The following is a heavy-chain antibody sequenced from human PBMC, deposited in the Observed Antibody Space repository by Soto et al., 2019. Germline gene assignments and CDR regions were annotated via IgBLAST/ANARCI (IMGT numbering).Heavy chain of an antibody. J-gene: IGHJ6*02. Sequence: QVQLVESGGGVVQPGRTLRLSCAASGFTFSSYAMHWVRQAPGKGLEWVAVISYDGSNKYYADSVKGRFTISRDNSKNTLYLQMNSLRAEDTAAYYCARDQAGVVIIPLGYYYYGMDVWGQGTTVTVSS. D-gene: IGHD3-3*01. CDR3: ARDQAGVVIIPLGYYYYGMDV. CDR1: GFTFSSYA. V-gene: IGHV3-30-3*01. CDR2: ISYDGSNK.